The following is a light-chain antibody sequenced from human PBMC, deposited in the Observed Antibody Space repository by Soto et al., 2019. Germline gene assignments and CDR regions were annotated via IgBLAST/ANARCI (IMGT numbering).Light chain of an antibody. J-gene: IGKJ4*01. CDR3: QQSYTVPLT. CDR1: QRINNY. Sequence: DIQMTQSPSSLSASVGDRVTIACRASQRINNYLNWYQQKPGKAPKLLIYAASNLQSGVPSRFSGGGSGTDFSLTISSLQPEDFATYYCQQSYTVPLTFGGGTKVEIK. V-gene: IGKV1-39*01. CDR2: AAS.